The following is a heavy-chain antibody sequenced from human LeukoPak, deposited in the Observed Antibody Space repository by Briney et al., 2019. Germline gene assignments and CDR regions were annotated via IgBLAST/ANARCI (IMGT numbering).Heavy chain of an antibody. Sequence: GGSLRLSCAASGFTFSTYWMHWVRQAPGKGLLWVSRINGDGTSTSYADSVKGRFTISRDNAKNTLYLQMNSLRAEDTAVYYCAREMADILTGYYPYNWFDPWGQGTLVTVSS. D-gene: IGHD3-9*01. CDR3: AREMADILTGYYPYNWFDP. J-gene: IGHJ5*02. CDR1: GFTFSTYW. V-gene: IGHV3-74*01. CDR2: INGDGTST.